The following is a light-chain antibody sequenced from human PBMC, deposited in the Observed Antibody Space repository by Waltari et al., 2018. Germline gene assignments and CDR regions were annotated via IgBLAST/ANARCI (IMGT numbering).Light chain of an antibody. Sequence: AIQMTQSPSSLSASVGDRVTITCRASQGIGKYLGWYQQKPGKAPKLLIYAASTLQIGVPSRLSSSGSGTSFTLPISSLQPEDFATYYCLQDSGYPPAFGGGTKLEIK. J-gene: IGKJ4*01. CDR2: AAS. V-gene: IGKV1-6*01. CDR3: LQDSGYPPA. CDR1: QGIGKY.